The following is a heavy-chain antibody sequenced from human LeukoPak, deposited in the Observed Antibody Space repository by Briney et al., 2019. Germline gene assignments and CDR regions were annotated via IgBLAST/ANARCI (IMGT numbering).Heavy chain of an antibody. D-gene: IGHD3-10*01. Sequence: ASVKVSCKASGYTFTNHTIHWARQAPGQRLEWMGWISAGNGNTKYSQNFQGRVTIASDTSASTAYMELSSLRSEDTAVYYCARDYGSGSYYRFDYWGQGTLVTVSS. CDR1: GYTFTNHT. CDR3: ARDYGSGSYYRFDY. V-gene: IGHV1-3*01. CDR2: ISAGNGNT. J-gene: IGHJ4*02.